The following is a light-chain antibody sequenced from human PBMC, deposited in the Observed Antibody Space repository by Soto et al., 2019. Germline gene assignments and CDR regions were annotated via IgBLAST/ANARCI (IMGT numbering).Light chain of an antibody. CDR3: QQYGTTPWT. J-gene: IGKJ1*01. Sequence: EVVLTQSPGTLSLSPGERATLSCRASQSVRYFLAWYQQKPGQAPRLLIYGASNRATGIPDRFRGSGSGTDFTLTISRLEPEDFAVYYCQQYGTTPWTFGQGTKVDIK. V-gene: IGKV3-20*01. CDR2: GAS. CDR1: QSVRYF.